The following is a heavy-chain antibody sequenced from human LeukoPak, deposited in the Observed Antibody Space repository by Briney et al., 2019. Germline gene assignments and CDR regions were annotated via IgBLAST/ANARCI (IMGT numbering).Heavy chain of an antibody. CDR3: ARTADYFGSGTYLFYFDY. Sequence: PSQTLSLTCTVSGGSISSGGYYWSWIRQPPGKGLEWIGYIYHSGSTYYNPSLKSRVTISVDRSKNQFSLKLSSVTAADTAVYYCARTADYFGSGTYLFYFDYWGQGALVTVSS. J-gene: IGHJ4*02. CDR2: IYHSGST. CDR1: GGSISSGGYY. V-gene: IGHV4-30-2*01. D-gene: IGHD3-10*01.